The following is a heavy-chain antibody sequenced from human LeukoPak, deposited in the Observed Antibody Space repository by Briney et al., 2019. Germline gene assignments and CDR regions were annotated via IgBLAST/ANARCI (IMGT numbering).Heavy chain of an antibody. D-gene: IGHD7-27*01. CDR3: AKPNWGLNSYFDY. CDR1: GFTFSSYA. J-gene: IGHJ4*02. V-gene: IGHV3-23*01. CDR2: ISGSGGST. Sequence: SGGSLRLSCAASGFTFSSYAMSWVRQAPGKGLEWVSAISGSGGSTYYADSVKGRFTISRDNSKNTLYLQMNSLRAEDTAVYYCAKPNWGLNSYFDYWGQGTLVTVSS.